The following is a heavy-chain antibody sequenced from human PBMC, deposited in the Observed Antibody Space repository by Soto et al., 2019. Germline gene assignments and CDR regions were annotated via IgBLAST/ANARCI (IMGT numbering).Heavy chain of an antibody. CDR2: MNPSSANT. D-gene: IGHD1-1*01. J-gene: IGHJ6*02. CDR3: TRGQEVWWNEGPLGLHGLDV. V-gene: IGHV1-8*01. CDR1: RYTFISYD. Sequence: ASVKVSCKASRYTFISYDINWVRQAPGQGLEWMGWMNPSSANTGYAQKFQGRISMTRNTSMNTAYMELNSLTSEDTAVYYCTRGQEVWWNEGPLGLHGLDVWGQGTRVTVSS.